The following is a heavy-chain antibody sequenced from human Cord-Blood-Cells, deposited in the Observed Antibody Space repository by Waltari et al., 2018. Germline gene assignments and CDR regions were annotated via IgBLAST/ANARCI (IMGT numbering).Heavy chain of an antibody. CDR1: GYTFTSYA. J-gene: IGHJ4*02. D-gene: IGHD3-3*01. CDR2: INAGNGNT. CDR3: ARVGYDFWSGYDY. V-gene: IGHV1-3*01. Sequence: QVQLVQSGAEVQKPGASVKVSCKASGYTFTSYAMHWVGQAPGQRLEWMGWINAGNGNTKYSQKFQGRVTITRDTSASTAYMELSSLRSEDTAVYYCARVGYDFWSGYDYWGQGTLVTVSS.